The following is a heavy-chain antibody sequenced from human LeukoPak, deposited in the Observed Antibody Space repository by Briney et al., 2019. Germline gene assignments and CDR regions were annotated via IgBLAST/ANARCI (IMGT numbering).Heavy chain of an antibody. V-gene: IGHV3-30*18. CDR2: ISYDGSNK. Sequence: GGSLRLSCAASGFAFSSYGMHWVRQAPGKGLEWVAVISYDGSNKYYADSVKGRFTISRDNSKNTLYLQMNSLRAEDTAVYYCAKGRPYPAVGGSHFDYWGQGTLVTVSS. CDR3: AKGRPYPAVGGSHFDY. D-gene: IGHD3-10*01. CDR1: GFAFSSYG. J-gene: IGHJ4*02.